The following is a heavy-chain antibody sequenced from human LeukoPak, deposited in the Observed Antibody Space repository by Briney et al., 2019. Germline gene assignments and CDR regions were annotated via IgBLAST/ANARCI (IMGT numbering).Heavy chain of an antibody. CDR1: GGSISSYY. Sequence: PSETLSLTCTVSGGSISSYYWSWIRQPPGKGLEWIGYIYYSGSTNYNPSLKSRVTISVDTSKNQFSLKLSSVTAVDTAVYYCARARGYYDSSGYLDWGQGTLVTVSS. CDR3: ARARGYYDSSGYLD. CDR2: IYYSGST. V-gene: IGHV4-59*01. J-gene: IGHJ4*02. D-gene: IGHD3-22*01.